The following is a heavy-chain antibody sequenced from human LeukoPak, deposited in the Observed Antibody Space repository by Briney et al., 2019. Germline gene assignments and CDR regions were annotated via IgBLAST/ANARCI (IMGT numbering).Heavy chain of an antibody. D-gene: IGHD4-23*01. CDR3: ARVSDYGGQFYYYYYYMDV. CDR2: IYHSGST. J-gene: IGHJ6*03. Sequence: PSETLSLTCTVSGYSISSAYYWGWIRQPPGKGLEWIGSIYHSGSTYYNPSLKSRVTISVDTSKNQFSLKLSSVTAADTAVYYCARVSDYGGQFYYYYYYMDVWGKGTTVTVSS. V-gene: IGHV4-38-2*02. CDR1: GYSISSAYY.